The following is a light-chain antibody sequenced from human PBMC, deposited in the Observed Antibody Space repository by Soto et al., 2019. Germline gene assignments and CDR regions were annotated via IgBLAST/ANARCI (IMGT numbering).Light chain of an antibody. CDR2: SIN. J-gene: IGLJ2*01. Sequence: QSVLTQLPSASGTPGQRVTISCSGSGSNIGSDTVNWYQQLPGTAPKLLIYSINQRPSGVPDRFSGSKSGTSASLAISGLQSDDEADYYCAAWDDSLNGVVFGGGTKLTVL. CDR3: AAWDDSLNGVV. V-gene: IGLV1-44*01. CDR1: GSNIGSDT.